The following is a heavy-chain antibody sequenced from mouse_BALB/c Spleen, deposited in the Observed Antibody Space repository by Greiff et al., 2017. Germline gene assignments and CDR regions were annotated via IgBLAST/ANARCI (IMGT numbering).Heavy chain of an antibody. J-gene: IGHJ4*01. V-gene: IGHV4-1*02. CDR2: INPDSSTI. D-gene: IGHD2-14*01. Sequence: EVKVEESGGGLVQPGGSLKLSCAASGFDFSRYWMSWVRQAPGKGLEWIGEINPDSSTINYTPSLKDKFIISRDNAKNTLYLQMSKVRSEDTALYYCARRPYRYYAMDYWGQGTSVTVSS. CDR3: ARRPYRYYAMDY. CDR1: GFDFSRYW.